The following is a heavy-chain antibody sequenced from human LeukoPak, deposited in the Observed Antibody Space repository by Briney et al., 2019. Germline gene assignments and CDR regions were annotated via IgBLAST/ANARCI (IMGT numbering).Heavy chain of an antibody. Sequence: ASVKVSCKASGYTFTSYGISWVRQAPGQGLEWMGWTSAYNGNTNYAQKLQGRVTMTTDTSTSTAYMELRSLRSEDTAVYYCARDPPGRPYSSSSYGWGQGTLVTVSS. CDR3: ARDPPGRPYSSSSYG. CDR2: TSAYNGNT. CDR1: GYTFTSYG. J-gene: IGHJ4*02. V-gene: IGHV1-18*01. D-gene: IGHD6-6*01.